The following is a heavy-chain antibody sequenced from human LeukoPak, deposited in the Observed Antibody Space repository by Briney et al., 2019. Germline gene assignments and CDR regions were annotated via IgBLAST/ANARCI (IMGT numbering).Heavy chain of an antibody. Sequence: PSETLFLTCTVSGGSISSYYWSWIRQPPGKGLEWIGYIYYSGSTNYNPSLKSRVTISVDTSKNQFSLKLSSVTAADTAVYYCARHEGDGYTFIHWGQGTLVTVSS. CDR3: ARHEGDGYTFIH. V-gene: IGHV4-59*08. CDR1: GGSISSYY. CDR2: IYYSGST. J-gene: IGHJ4*02. D-gene: IGHD5-24*01.